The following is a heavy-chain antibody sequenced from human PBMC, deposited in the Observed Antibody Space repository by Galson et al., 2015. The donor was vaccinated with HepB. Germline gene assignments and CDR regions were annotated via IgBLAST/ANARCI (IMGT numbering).Heavy chain of an antibody. J-gene: IGHJ6*02. CDR3: AKGNHYYYYYGMDV. CDR1: GFTFSNYA. CDR2: LSGSGDNT. D-gene: IGHD1-14*01. V-gene: IGHV3-23*01. Sequence: SLRLSCAASGFTFSNYAMNWVRQAPGKGLEWVSGLSGSGDNTFYADTVKDRFTISRDNSKNTLYLQMNSLRAEDTAVYYCAKGNHYYYYYGMDVWGQGTTVTVCS.